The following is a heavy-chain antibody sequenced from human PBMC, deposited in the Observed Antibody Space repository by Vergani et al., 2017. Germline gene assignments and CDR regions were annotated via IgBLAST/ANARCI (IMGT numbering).Heavy chain of an antibody. D-gene: IGHD6-13*01. CDR3: ARGSRAEGGSGPDK. Sequence: QVRLQESGPGLVMPSQTLSLSCTVSGGSVRTSIGYYWTGIRQPAGKTLEWIGEIFSSGTPNYNTSFKNRVTRSVDTSKNQFSLKLNSVTAADTAVYYCARGSRAEGGSGPDKWGQGTLVTVSS. CDR2: IFSSGTP. J-gene: IGHJ4*02. V-gene: IGHV4-61*02. CDR1: GGSVRTSIGYY.